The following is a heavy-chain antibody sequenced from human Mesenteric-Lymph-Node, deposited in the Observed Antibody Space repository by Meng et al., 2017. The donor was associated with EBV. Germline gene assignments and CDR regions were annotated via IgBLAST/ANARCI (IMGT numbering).Heavy chain of an antibody. CDR1: GDSISTSNW. J-gene: IGHJ4*02. D-gene: IGHD6-19*01. Sequence: QGRLQDAGLGLVQPSGTLSLTCAVSGDSISTSNWWTWVRQPPGKGLEWIGEIYHGGYTNYNPSLKSRVTISVDMSKNQFSLKLSSVTAADTAVYYCARLLAVPGTPSNTFDFWGQGTLVTVSS. CDR3: ARLLAVPGTPSNTFDF. CDR2: IYHGGYT. V-gene: IGHV4-4*02.